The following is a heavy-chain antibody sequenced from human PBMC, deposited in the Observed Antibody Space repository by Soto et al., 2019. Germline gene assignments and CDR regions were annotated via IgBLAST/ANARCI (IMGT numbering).Heavy chain of an antibody. CDR2: INHSGST. Sequence: SETLSLTCRVSDGSMNSDSSYWGWIRQPPGKGLEWIGVINHSGSTYHNLSLKGRVTMSVDASRNQFSLKLTSMTAADTAVYYCARLGGYVSVGYYYLWVSWGQGTLVTVSS. CDR1: DGSMNSDSSY. D-gene: IGHD3-22*01. J-gene: IGHJ5*02. V-gene: IGHV4-39*01. CDR3: ARLGGYVSVGYYYLWVS.